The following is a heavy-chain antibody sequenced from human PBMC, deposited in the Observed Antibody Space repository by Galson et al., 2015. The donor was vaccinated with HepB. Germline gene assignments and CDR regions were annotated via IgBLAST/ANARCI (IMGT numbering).Heavy chain of an antibody. J-gene: IGHJ6*02. Sequence: SVKVSCKASGYTFINYGISWVRQAPGQGLEWLGWISTFNGNTNYAQKLQGRVTMTTDTSTSTAYMDLRSLGSDDTAMYYCARGYSSGLTTSYYYGMDVWGQGALVTVSS. CDR1: GYTFINYG. D-gene: IGHD6-19*01. CDR3: ARGYSSGLTTSYYYGMDV. V-gene: IGHV1-18*01. CDR2: ISTFNGNT.